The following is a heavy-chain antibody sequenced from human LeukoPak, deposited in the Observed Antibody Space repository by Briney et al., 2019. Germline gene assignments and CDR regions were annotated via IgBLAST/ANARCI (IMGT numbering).Heavy chain of an antibody. CDR3: ARRGIGYSYNL. CDR2: IYYSGST. J-gene: IGHJ5*02. D-gene: IGHD5-18*01. Sequence: SETLSLTCTVSGGSISSYYWSWIRQPPGKGLEWIGYIYYSGSTNYNPSLKSRVTISVDTSKNQFSLKLSSVTAADTAVYYCARRGIGYSYNLWGQGTLVTVSS. V-gene: IGHV4-59*08. CDR1: GGSISSYY.